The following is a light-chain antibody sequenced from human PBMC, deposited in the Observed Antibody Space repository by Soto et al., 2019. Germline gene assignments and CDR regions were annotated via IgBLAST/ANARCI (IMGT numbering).Light chain of an antibody. CDR3: QQYGRSPT. Sequence: EIVMTQSPATVSVSPGERVTLSCRASQSVSSNLAWYQQKPGQALRLLIYGASTRATDIPVRFSGSGSGTEFTLTISSLQSEDFAVYYCQQYGRSPTFGGGTKVEIK. CDR2: GAS. V-gene: IGKV3-15*01. J-gene: IGKJ4*01. CDR1: QSVSSN.